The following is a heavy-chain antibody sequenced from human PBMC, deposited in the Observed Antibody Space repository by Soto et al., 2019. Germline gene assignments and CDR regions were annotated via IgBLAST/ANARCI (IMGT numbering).Heavy chain of an antibody. CDR1: GFTFSAHY. CDR3: ARVSLVGPSGGRYFVY. CDR2: IKNKANSYTT. J-gene: IGHJ4*02. D-gene: IGHD1-26*01. Sequence: PGGSLRLSCAASGFTFSAHYMDWVRQAPGKGLEWVGRIKNKANSYTTEYAASVEGRFTISREDSQNSLYLQMNSLKTEDTAVYYCARVSLVGPSGGRYFVYWGQGSQVAVSS. V-gene: IGHV3-72*01.